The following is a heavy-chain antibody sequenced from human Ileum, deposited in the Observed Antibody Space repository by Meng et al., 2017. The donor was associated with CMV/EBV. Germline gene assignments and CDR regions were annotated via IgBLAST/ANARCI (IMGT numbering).Heavy chain of an antibody. D-gene: IGHD1-1*01. Sequence: QVQVQESGPGLVEPSETLSLPCTVSGGSIGSGDYYWSWIRQPAGKGLEWIGRIHISGATNYNPSLKSRVTMSVDTSKNQFSLKVRSVTAADTAVYYCAREMSRTGFFDYWGQGNLVTVSS. CDR1: GGSIGSGDYY. CDR2: IHISGAT. CDR3: AREMSRTGFFDY. V-gene: IGHV4-61*02. J-gene: IGHJ4*02.